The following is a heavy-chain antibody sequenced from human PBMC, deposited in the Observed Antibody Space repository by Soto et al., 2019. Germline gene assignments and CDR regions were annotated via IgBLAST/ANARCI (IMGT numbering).Heavy chain of an antibody. Sequence: QVQLQESGPGLVKPSETLSVTCNVSGGSISRSYWIWIRQPPGKRLEWIGYIHYTGATRYSPSLKSRVTMSVDTSKNQISLKLSSVTAADTAVYYCARGGEAVAGYDYSGLYVWGRGTSVTVSS. D-gene: IGHD6-19*01. J-gene: IGHJ6*02. CDR1: GGSISRSY. CDR3: ARGGEAVAGYDYSGLYV. CDR2: IHYTGAT. V-gene: IGHV4-59*01.